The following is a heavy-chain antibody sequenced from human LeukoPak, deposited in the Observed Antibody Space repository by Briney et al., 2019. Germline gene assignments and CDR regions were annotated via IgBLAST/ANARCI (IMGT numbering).Heavy chain of an antibody. J-gene: IGHJ4*02. CDR3: VRLRRNSDTSGFYYYYDY. CDR1: GYTFSSYS. CDR2: ISVRSNYI. Sequence: GGSLTLSCAASGYTFSSYSINWVRQAPGKGLEWVSSISVRSNYIYYADSVRGRFSISRDDARDSLYLQMHSLRAEDTAVYYCVRLRRNSDTSGFYYYYDYWGQGTLVTVSS. D-gene: IGHD3-22*01. V-gene: IGHV3-21*01.